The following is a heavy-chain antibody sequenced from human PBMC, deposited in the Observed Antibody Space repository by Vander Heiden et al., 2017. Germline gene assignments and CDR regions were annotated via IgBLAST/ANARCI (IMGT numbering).Heavy chain of an antibody. CDR3: GIGRGSYSHDY. D-gene: IGHD3-16*01. V-gene: IGHV3-11*06. Sequence: QVQLVESGGGLVKPGGSLRLSCAASGFTFSDYYMSWIRQAPGKGLEWVSYISSSGSDTKDADSVRGRFTISRDNAKNSLYLQMNRMRAEDTAVYYCGIGRGSYSHDYWVQGTLATVSS. J-gene: IGHJ4*02. CDR2: ISSSGSDT. CDR1: GFTFSDYY.